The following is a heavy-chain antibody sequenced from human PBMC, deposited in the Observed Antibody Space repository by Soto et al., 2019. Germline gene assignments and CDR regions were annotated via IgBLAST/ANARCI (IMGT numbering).Heavy chain of an antibody. V-gene: IGHV3-15*07. D-gene: IGHD3-16*01. CDR3: AADLPDWGAYAFDY. Sequence: GGSLRLSCAASGFTFNGAWMNWARQGPGKGLEWVGRVKSKVDGETIDYAAPVKGRFTISRDDSRNTVYLQMNSLSTEDTAMYYCAADLPDWGAYAFDYWGQGALVTVSS. CDR2: VKSKVDGETI. J-gene: IGHJ4*02. CDR1: GFTFNGAW.